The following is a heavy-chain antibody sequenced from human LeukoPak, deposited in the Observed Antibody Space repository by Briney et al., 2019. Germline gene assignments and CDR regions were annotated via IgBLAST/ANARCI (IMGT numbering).Heavy chain of an antibody. J-gene: IGHJ4*02. CDR2: INPNSGGT. Sequence: ASVKVSCKASGYTFTGYYMHWVRQAPGQGLEWMGRINPNSGGTNYAQKFQGGVTMTRDTSISTAYMELSRLRSDDTAVYYCAAQTREMTSQYYWGQGTLVTVSS. V-gene: IGHV1-2*06. CDR3: AAQTREMTSQYY. D-gene: IGHD2-2*01. CDR1: GYTFTGYY.